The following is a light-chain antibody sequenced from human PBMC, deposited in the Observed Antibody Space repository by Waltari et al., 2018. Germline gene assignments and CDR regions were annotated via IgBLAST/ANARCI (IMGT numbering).Light chain of an antibody. CDR1: QSIGTY. J-gene: IGKJ1*01. V-gene: IGKV1-5*03. CDR2: RAS. Sequence: DIQMTQSPSTLPASVVARVSITYRASQSIGTYLAWYQQKPGKAPKLLIYRASTLESGVPFRFSGSGSGTEFTLTISSLQPDDFATYYCQQYDSFSPVTFGQGTRVDIK. CDR3: QQYDSFSPVT.